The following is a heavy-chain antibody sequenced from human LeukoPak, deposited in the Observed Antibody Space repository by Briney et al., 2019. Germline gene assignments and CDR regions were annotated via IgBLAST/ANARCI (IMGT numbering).Heavy chain of an antibody. D-gene: IGHD5-24*01. J-gene: IGHJ4*02. CDR2: ISSSSTI. CDR3: ARDRRRDGYNFRGY. CDR1: GFTFSSYS. Sequence: SGGSLRLSCAASGFTFSSYSMNWVRQAPGKGLEWVSYISSSSTIYYADSVKGRFTISRDNAKNSLYLQMNSLRDEDTAVYYCARDRRRDGYNFRGYWGQGTLVTVSS. V-gene: IGHV3-48*02.